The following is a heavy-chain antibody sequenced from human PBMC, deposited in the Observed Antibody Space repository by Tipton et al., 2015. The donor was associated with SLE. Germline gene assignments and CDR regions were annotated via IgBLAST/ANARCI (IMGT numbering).Heavy chain of an antibody. D-gene: IGHD3-10*01. CDR1: GFTFSYYN. J-gene: IGHJ2*01. CDR2: ISSTGIYI. V-gene: IGHV3-21*03. Sequence: SLRLSCTASGFTFSYYNINWVRQAPGEGLECVPSISSTGIYIYNADSLKGRFTISRDNAKNSLYLQMNSLRAEDTAVYYCARDRGPEGSGWYFDLWGRGPLVTVSS. CDR3: ARDRGPEGSGWYFDL.